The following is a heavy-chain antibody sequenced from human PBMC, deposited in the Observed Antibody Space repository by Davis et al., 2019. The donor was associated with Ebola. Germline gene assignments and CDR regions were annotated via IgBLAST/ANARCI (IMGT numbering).Heavy chain of an antibody. V-gene: IGHV3-7*03. CDR1: GFTFSSYW. CDR3: ARDVATIYFCYFDY. CDR2: IKQDGSEK. Sequence: GESLKISCAASGFTFSSYWMSWVRQAPGKGLELLANIKQDGSEKYYVDSVKGRFTISRDNAKNSLYLQMNSLRAEDTAVYYCARDVATIYFCYFDYWGQGTLVTVSS. D-gene: IGHD5-12*01. J-gene: IGHJ4*02.